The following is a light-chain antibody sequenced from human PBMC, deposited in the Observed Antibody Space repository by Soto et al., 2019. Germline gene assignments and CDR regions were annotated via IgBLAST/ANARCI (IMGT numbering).Light chain of an antibody. CDR3: SSYTCSSTLV. CDR2: EVS. Sequence: QSALTQPASVSGSPGQSITISCTGTSSNVGGYNYVSWYQQHPGKAPKLMIYEVSNRPSGVSNRFSGSKSGNPASLTISGLHAEDEADYYCSSYTCSSTLVFGTGTKLTVL. CDR1: SSNVGGYNY. V-gene: IGLV2-14*01. J-gene: IGLJ1*01.